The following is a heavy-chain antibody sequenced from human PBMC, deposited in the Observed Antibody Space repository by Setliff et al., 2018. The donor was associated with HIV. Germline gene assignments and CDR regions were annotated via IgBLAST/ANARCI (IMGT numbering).Heavy chain of an antibody. D-gene: IGHD4-17*01. CDR2: IYTSGYT. Sequence: SETLSLTCTVSGGSISSYYWSWIRQPPGKGLEWIGYIYTSGYTNHNPSLKSRVTISADMSKNQFSLKLSSATAADTAVYYCARGGFTGVTNHFQHWGRGTLVTVSS. V-gene: IGHV4-4*08. J-gene: IGHJ1*01. CDR1: GGSISSYY. CDR3: ARGGFTGVTNHFQH.